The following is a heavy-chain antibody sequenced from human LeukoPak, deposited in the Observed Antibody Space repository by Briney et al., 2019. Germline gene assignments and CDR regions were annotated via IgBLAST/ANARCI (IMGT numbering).Heavy chain of an antibody. CDR2: ISYDGSNK. D-gene: IGHD6-13*01. CDR3: ARSAAGINWFDP. Sequence: PGRSLRLSCAASGFTFSSYGMHWVRQAPGKGLEWVAVISYDGSNKYYADSVKGRFTISRDNSKNTLYLQMNSLRAEDMAVYYCARSAAGINWFDPWGQGTLVTVSS. J-gene: IGHJ5*02. CDR1: GFTFSSYG. V-gene: IGHV3-30*03.